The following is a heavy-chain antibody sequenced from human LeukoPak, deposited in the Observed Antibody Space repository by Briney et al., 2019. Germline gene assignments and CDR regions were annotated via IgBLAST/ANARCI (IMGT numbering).Heavy chain of an antibody. J-gene: IGHJ4*02. D-gene: IGHD6-6*01. CDR3: TYTSSSGVVY. CDR1: AFTLSGFT. V-gene: IGHV3-73*01. Sequence: GGSLRLSCAASAFTLSGFTMHWIRQASGKGLEWLGRLPGKTNNYATEAASVRGRFTISREDSKNTAYLQMNSLKTEDTAVYYCTYTSSSGVVYWGQGTLVTVSS. CDR2: LPGKTNNYAT.